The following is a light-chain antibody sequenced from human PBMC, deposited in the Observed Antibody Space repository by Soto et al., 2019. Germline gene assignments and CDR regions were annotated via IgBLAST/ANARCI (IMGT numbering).Light chain of an antibody. V-gene: IGKV1-39*01. CDR1: QSISRY. CDR2: AAS. Sequence: DIQMTQSPSSLSASVGDRITIICRAGQSISRYLNWYQQKPGKAPNLLIYAASSLQSGVPSRFSGSGAGKDFTLTIRSLEPEDFAKYYCQQTYSTVYTGGQGTKMEI. J-gene: IGKJ2*01. CDR3: QQTYSTVYT.